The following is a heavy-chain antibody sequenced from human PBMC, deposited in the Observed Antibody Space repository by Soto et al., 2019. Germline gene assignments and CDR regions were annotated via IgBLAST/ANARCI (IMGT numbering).Heavy chain of an antibody. CDR1: GASISGFY. V-gene: IGHV4-4*07. Sequence: SETLSLTCTVSGASISGFYWSWIRKSAGKGLEWIGRIYATGTTDYNPSLKSRVMMSVDTSKKQFSLKLRSVTAADTAVHYCVRDGTKTLRDWFDPWGQGISVTVSS. CDR3: VRDGTKTLRDWFDP. D-gene: IGHD1-1*01. J-gene: IGHJ5*02. CDR2: IYATGTT.